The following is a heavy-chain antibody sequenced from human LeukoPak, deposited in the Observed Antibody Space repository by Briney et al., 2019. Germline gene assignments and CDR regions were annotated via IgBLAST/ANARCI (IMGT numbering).Heavy chain of an antibody. Sequence: PSETLSLTCAVYGGSFSGYYWSWIRQPPGKGLEWIGEINHSGSTNYNPSLKSRVTISVDTSKNQFSLKLSSVTAADTAVYYCARLGPIYWYFDLWGRGTLVTVSS. V-gene: IGHV4-34*01. CDR3: ARLGPIYWYFDL. J-gene: IGHJ2*01. D-gene: IGHD2-21*01. CDR2: INHSGST. CDR1: GGSFSGYY.